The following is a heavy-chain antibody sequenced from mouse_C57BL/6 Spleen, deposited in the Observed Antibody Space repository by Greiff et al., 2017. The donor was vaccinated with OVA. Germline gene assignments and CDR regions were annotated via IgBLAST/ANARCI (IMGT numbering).Heavy chain of an antibody. Sequence: VQLQQSGPELVKPGASVKISCKASGYSFTGYYMNWVKQSPEKSLEWIGEINPSTGGTTYNQKFKAKATLTVDKSSSTAYMQLKSLTSEDSAVYYCARAIYSNYVRNYFDYWGQGTTLTVSS. CDR2: INPSTGGT. V-gene: IGHV1-42*01. J-gene: IGHJ2*01. CDR1: GYSFTGYY. D-gene: IGHD2-5*01. CDR3: ARAIYSNYVRNYFDY.